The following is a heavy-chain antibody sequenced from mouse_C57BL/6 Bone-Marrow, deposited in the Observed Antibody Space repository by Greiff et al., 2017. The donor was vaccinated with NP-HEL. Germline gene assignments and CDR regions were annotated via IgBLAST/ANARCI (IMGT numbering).Heavy chain of an antibody. J-gene: IGHJ2*01. Sequence: QVQLQQSGAELVRPGTSVKVSCKASGYAFTNYLIEWVKQRPGQGLEWIGVINPGSGGTNYNEKFKGKATLTADKSSSTAYLQLSSLTSEDSAVYCCARSPYYYGSSPFDYWGQGTTLTVSS. CDR1: GYAFTNYL. V-gene: IGHV1-54*01. CDR2: INPGSGGT. D-gene: IGHD1-1*01. CDR3: ARSPYYYGSSPFDY.